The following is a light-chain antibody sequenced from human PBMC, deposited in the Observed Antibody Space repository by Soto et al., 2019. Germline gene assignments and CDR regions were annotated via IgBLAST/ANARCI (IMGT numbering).Light chain of an antibody. J-gene: IGLJ1*01. Sequence: QSALAQPASVSGSPGQSVTISCSGTSSDVGGYNYVSWYQQYPGKAPKLMIYDVSKRPSGVPDRFSGSKSGNTASLTITGLQAEDEADYYCCSYAGRYTYVFGTGTKVT. CDR2: DVS. V-gene: IGLV2-11*01. CDR1: SSDVGGYNY. CDR3: CSYAGRYTYV.